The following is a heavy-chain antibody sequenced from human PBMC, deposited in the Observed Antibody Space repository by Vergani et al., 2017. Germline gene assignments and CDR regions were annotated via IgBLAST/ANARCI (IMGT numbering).Heavy chain of an antibody. CDR3: AKDGTLPXDFWSGYRGYYMDV. V-gene: IGHV3-30*18. D-gene: IGHD3-3*01. CDR2: ISYDGSNK. J-gene: IGHJ6*03. CDR1: GFTFSSYG. Sequence: QVQLVESGGGVVQPGRSLRLSCAASGFTFSSYGMHWVRQAPGKGLEWVAVISYDGSNKYYADSVKGRFTISRDNSKNTLYLQMNSLRAEDTAVYYCAKDGTLPXDFWSGYRGYYMDVWGKGTTVTVSS.